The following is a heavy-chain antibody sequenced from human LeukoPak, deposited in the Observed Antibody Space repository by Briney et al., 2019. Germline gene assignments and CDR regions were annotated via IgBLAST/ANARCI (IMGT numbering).Heavy chain of an antibody. Sequence: GSLRLSCAASGFTFSNAWMSWVRQAPGKGLEWIGEINHSGSTNYSPSLKSRVTISVDTSKNQFSLKLSSVTAADTAVYYCAKDGRRDGLTGPANWFDPWGQGTPVTVSS. CDR1: GFTFSNAW. D-gene: IGHD5-24*01. CDR2: INHSGST. V-gene: IGHV4-34*08. CDR3: AKDGRRDGLTGPANWFDP. J-gene: IGHJ5*02.